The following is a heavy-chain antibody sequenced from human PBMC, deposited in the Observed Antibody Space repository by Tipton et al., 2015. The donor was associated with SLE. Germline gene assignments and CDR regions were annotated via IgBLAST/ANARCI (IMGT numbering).Heavy chain of an antibody. Sequence: TLSLTCAVYNGSLSGFHWTWIRQSPGKGLEWIGENSQFGGTNYNPSPSSRVTISLDTSKTQSSLILTSVTAADTGVYYCARALNGYYSYYYMDVWGKGTAVTVSS. D-gene: IGHD2-8*01. CDR1: NGSLSGFH. V-gene: IGHV4-34*01. CDR3: ARALNGYYSYYYMDV. J-gene: IGHJ6*03. CDR2: NSQFGGT.